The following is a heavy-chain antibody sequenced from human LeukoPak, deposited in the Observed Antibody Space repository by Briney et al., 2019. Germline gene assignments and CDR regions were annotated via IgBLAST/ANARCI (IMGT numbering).Heavy chain of an antibody. D-gene: IGHD3-22*01. V-gene: IGHV1-24*01. Sequence: ASVKVSCKVSGYTLTELSMHWVRQAPGKGLEWMGGFDPEDGETIYAQKLQGRVTMTTDTSTSTAYMELRSLRSDDTAVYYCARDATYYYDSSNYPPEGSDYWGQGTLVTVSS. CDR1: GYTLTELS. J-gene: IGHJ4*02. CDR3: ARDATYYYDSSNYPPEGSDY. CDR2: FDPEDGET.